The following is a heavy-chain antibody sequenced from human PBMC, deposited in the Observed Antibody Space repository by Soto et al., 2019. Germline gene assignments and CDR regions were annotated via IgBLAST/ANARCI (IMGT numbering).Heavy chain of an antibody. D-gene: IGHD6-6*01. CDR2: ISGSDDST. J-gene: IGHJ4*02. CDR1: GFTFSSYS. Sequence: VQLLESGGGLVQPGESLRLSCAASGFTFSSYSMSWVRQAPGKGLEWVSVISGSDDSTYYAASVKGRCPITRENSKNTLYLQVKSRRAEEEAVYYCAKRSSSATIDYWGQGTLVTVSS. V-gene: IGHV3-23*01. CDR3: AKRSSSATIDY.